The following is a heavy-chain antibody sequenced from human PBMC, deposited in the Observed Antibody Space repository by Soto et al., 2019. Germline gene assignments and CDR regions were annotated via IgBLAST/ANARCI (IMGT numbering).Heavy chain of an antibody. Sequence: QVQLQESGPGLVKPSGTLSLTCTVSSGSITSSLWWSWVRQSPGKGLEWIGEVAQSGSIPSIPSLKSRLTISLDKSTNRFSLRLTSVTAADTAVYYCARNRYGGYDFDSWGQGSLVTVSS. V-gene: IGHV4-4*02. D-gene: IGHD5-12*01. CDR3: ARNRYGGYDFDS. CDR1: SGSITSSLW. J-gene: IGHJ4*02. CDR2: VAQSGSI.